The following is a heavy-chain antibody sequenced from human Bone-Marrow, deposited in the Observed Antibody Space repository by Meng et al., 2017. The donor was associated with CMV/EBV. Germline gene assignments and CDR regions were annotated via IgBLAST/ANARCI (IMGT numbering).Heavy chain of an antibody. D-gene: IGHD3-3*01. CDR1: GYTFTSYY. CDR3: ARGQRGVLRFLEWLLAYFYD. Sequence: ASVKVSCKASGYTFTSYYMHWVRQAPGQGLEWMGIINPSGGSTSYAQKFQGRVTMTRDTSTSTVYMELSSLRSEDTAVYYCARGQRGVLRFLEWLLAYFYDGGQGKRVNGAS. J-gene: IGHJ4*02. V-gene: IGHV1-46*01. CDR2: INPSGGST.